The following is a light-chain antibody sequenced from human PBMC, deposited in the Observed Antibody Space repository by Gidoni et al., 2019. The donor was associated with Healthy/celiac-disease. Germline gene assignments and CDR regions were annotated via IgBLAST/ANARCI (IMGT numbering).Light chain of an antibody. CDR3: QQYYSTPRT. CDR2: WAS. V-gene: IGKV4-1*01. J-gene: IGKJ1*01. Sequence: DIVITHSPDSLSVSLGERATINCKSSQSVLHSSNNKNYLAWYQQKPGQPPKLLIYWASTRESGVPDRFSGSGSGTDFTLTISSLQAEDVAVYYCQQYYSTPRTFGQGTKVEIK. CDR1: QSVLHSSNNKNY.